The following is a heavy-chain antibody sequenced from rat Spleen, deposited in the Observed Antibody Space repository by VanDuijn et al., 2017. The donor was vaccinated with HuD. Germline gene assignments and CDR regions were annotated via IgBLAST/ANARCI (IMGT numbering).Heavy chain of an antibody. V-gene: IGHV5-31*01. CDR2: ITNIGDTT. CDR1: GLIFNKSW. J-gene: IGHJ2*01. D-gene: IGHD4-3*01. CDR3: TTDPIIRGNYFDY. Sequence: EVQLVESGGGLVQPGRSLKLSCEASGLIFNKSWMTWIRQAPGKGLEWVASITNIGDTTYYPDSVKGRFTISRDNAKSSLYLQMDSLRSEDTATYYCTTDPIIRGNYFDYWGQGVMVTVSS.